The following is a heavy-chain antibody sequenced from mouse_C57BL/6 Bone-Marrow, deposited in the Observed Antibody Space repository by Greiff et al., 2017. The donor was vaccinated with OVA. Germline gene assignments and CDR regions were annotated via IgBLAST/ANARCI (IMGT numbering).Heavy chain of an antibody. D-gene: IGHD1-1*01. V-gene: IGHV4-1*01. CDR3: AREDYGSSPYAMDY. CDR1: GIDFSRYW. Sequence: AASGIDFSRYWTSWVRRALRKGLERIREIHLDSSTINYASSLKDIFIISRYNAKNTLYLQMSKVRSEDTALDYCAREDYGSSPYAMDYWGKGTSVTVSS. J-gene: IGHJ4*01. CDR2: IHLDSSTI.